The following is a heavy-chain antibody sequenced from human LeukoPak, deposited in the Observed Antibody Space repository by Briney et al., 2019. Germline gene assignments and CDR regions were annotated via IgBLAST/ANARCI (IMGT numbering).Heavy chain of an antibody. CDR2: ISYEGSTT. J-gene: IGHJ1*01. V-gene: IGHV3-30*18. Sequence: GGSLRLSCAASGLPFSNYGMQGLRQAPGKGLEWVAVISYEGSTTFYADSVKGRFTISRDNYQNTLDLQMHSLRDDDTAVYYCAKDLAPYSSGWFFQDWGQGTLVTVSS. D-gene: IGHD6-13*01. CDR1: GLPFSNYG. CDR3: AKDLAPYSSGWFFQD.